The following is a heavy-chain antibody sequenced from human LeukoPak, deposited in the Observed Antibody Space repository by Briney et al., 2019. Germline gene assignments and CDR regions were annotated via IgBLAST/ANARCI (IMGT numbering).Heavy chain of an antibody. CDR3: ARGGSWHIDY. CDR2: INPNTDGT. V-gene: IGHV1-2*02. D-gene: IGHD2-15*01. J-gene: IGHJ4*02. Sequence: ASVKVSCKASGDTFTDYYMHWVRQAPGQGLAWMGWINPNTDGTNYAQKFQGGVTMTRDTSISTAYMELSRLRSDDPAIFYCARGGSWHIDYWGQGTLVTVSS. CDR1: GDTFTDYY.